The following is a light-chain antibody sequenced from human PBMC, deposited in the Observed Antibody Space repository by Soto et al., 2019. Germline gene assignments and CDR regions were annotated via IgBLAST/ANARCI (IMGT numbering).Light chain of an antibody. Sequence: EIVLTQSPGTLSLSPGERATLSCRASQSVGSNYLAWYQQKPGQSPRLLIFGASSRATGIPDRFSGSGSGTDFTLTFSRLEPEDFAVYYCQQYGSSPQTFGQGTKVDIK. V-gene: IGKV3-20*01. CDR3: QQYGSSPQT. J-gene: IGKJ1*01. CDR1: QSVGSNY. CDR2: GAS.